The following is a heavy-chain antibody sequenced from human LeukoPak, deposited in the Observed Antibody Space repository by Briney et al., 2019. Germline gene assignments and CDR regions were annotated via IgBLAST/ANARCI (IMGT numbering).Heavy chain of an antibody. V-gene: IGHV4-4*07. D-gene: IGHD6-13*01. J-gene: IGHJ5*02. Sequence: SETLSLTCTVSGGSISSYYWSWIRQPAGKGLEWIGRIYTSGSTNYNPSLKSRVTMSVDTPKNQFSLKLSSVTAADMAVYYCARVAAAGTIDWFDPWGQGTLVTVSS. CDR2: IYTSGST. CDR3: ARVAAAGTIDWFDP. CDR1: GGSISSYY.